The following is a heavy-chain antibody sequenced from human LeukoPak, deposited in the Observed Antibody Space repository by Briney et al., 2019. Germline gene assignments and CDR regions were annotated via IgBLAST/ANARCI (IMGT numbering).Heavy chain of an antibody. V-gene: IGHV3-64*01. CDR3: AKLIGDIVLEKF. J-gene: IGHJ4*02. Sequence: AGGSLRLSCAASGFTFSSYAMHWVRQAPGKGLEYVSAISSNGGSTYYANSVKGRFTISRDNSKNTLFLQMNSLRAEDTAVYYCAKLIGDIVLEKFWGQGTLVTVSS. CDR1: GFTFSSYA. CDR2: ISSNGGST. D-gene: IGHD5-12*01.